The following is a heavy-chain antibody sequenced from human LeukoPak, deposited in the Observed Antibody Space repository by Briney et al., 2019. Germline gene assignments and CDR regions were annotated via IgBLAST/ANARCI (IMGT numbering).Heavy chain of an antibody. CDR2: INPDSGGT. V-gene: IGHV1-2*02. D-gene: IGHD6-19*01. Sequence: ASVKVSCKASAYTFTGYYMHWVRQAPGQGLEWMGWINPDSGGTNYAQKFQGRVTMTRDTSISTAYMEVSRLRSDDTAVYYCAREGSGWYGNFDHWGQGTLVTVSS. CDR3: AREGSGWYGNFDH. J-gene: IGHJ4*02. CDR1: AYTFTGYY.